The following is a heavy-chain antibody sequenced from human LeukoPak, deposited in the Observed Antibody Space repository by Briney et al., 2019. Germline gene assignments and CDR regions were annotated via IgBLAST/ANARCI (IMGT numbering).Heavy chain of an antibody. J-gene: IGHJ4*02. D-gene: IGHD6-13*01. CDR2: IYYSGST. Sequence: SETLSLTCTVSGGSISSYYWSWIRQPPGKGLEWIGYIYYSGSTNYNPSLKSRVTISVDTSKNQFSLKLSSVTAADTAVYYCARGIVAAAEGLYYFDYWGQGTLVTVSS. V-gene: IGHV4-59*01. CDR3: ARGIVAAAEGLYYFDY. CDR1: GGSISSYY.